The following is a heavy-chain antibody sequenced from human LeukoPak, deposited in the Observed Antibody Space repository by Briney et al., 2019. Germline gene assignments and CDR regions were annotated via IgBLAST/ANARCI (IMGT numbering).Heavy chain of an antibody. CDR1: GFTFSNAW. D-gene: IGHD2-2*02. Sequence: GGSLRLSCAASGFTFSNAWMSWVRQAPGKGLEWVGRIKSKTDGGTTDYAAPVKGRFTISRDDSKNTLYLQMNSLKTEDTAVYYCTTSFNYCSSTSCYNYYYYYMDVWGKGTTVTISS. J-gene: IGHJ6*03. CDR2: IKSKTDGGTT. CDR3: TTSFNYCSSTSCYNYYYYYMDV. V-gene: IGHV3-15*01.